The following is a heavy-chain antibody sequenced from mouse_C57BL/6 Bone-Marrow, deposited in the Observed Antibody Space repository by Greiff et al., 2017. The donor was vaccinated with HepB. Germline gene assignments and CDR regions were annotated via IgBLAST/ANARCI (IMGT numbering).Heavy chain of an antibody. J-gene: IGHJ2*01. CDR1: GYTFTDYE. V-gene: IGHV1-15*01. Sequence: SGAELVRPGASVTLSCKASGYTFTDYEMHWVKQTPVHGLEWIGAIDPETGGTAYNQTFKGKAILTADKSSSTAYMELRSLTSEDSAVYYCTRSKVPYYYGSRGFDYWGQGTTLTVSS. CDR3: TRSKVPYYYGSRGFDY. CDR2: IDPETGGT. D-gene: IGHD1-1*01.